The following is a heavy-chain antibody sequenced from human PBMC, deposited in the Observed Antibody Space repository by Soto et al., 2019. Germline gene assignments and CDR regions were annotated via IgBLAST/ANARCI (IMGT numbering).Heavy chain of an antibody. J-gene: IGHJ4*02. Sequence: QLHLQESGPGLVKPPETLSLTCSVSGGSISNSSYYWGWIRQPPGKGLEWIGSVFYTGYTYYNPSLNSRVSVSVDTSKNQFYLHLGSVTAADSATYYCARHRYSSGWYGLTHEFDSWGQGILVTVSS. D-gene: IGHD6-19*01. CDR2: VFYTGYT. CDR3: ARHRYSSGWYGLTHEFDS. V-gene: IGHV4-39*01. CDR1: GGSISNSSYY.